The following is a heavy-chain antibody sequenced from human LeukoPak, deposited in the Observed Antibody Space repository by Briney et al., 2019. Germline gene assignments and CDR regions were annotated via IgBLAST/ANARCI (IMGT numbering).Heavy chain of an antibody. Sequence: PGGSLRLSCAASGFTFSSYAMHWVRQAPGKGLEWVAVISYDGSNKYYADSVKGRFTISRDNSKNTLYLQMNSLRAEDTAVYYCAREGGEYYNGMAVGAKGTTVTVSP. D-gene: IGHD3-16*01. CDR2: ISYDGSNK. CDR3: AREGGEYYNGMAV. J-gene: IGHJ6*04. V-gene: IGHV3-30-3*01. CDR1: GFTFSSYA.